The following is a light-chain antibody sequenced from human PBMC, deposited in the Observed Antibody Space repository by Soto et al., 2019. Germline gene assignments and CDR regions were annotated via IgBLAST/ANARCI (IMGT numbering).Light chain of an antibody. J-gene: IGKJ2*01. Sequence: EIVLTQSPATLSLSPGERATLSCRASQSVSSYLAWYQQKPGQAPRLLIYDASNRATGIPARFSGSGCGTDFTITISSLEPEDFAVYYCQQRSNWPPYTFGQGTKLEIK. CDR1: QSVSSY. V-gene: IGKV3-11*01. CDR2: DAS. CDR3: QQRSNWPPYT.